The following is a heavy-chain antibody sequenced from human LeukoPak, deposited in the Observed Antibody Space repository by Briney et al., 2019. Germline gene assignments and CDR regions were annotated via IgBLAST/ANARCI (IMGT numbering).Heavy chain of an antibody. V-gene: IGHV3-74*01. J-gene: IGHJ4*02. CDR3: AVGATTADY. CDR2: ISTDGYTT. Sequence: GGSLRLSCAASGLAFSAYKMHWVRQAPRKGLVWVSRISTDGYTTDYADFVQGRFTASRDNTKNTWSLEMNSLRAEDTAVYYCAVGATTADYWGQGTLVTVSS. CDR1: GLAFSAYK. D-gene: IGHD1-26*01.